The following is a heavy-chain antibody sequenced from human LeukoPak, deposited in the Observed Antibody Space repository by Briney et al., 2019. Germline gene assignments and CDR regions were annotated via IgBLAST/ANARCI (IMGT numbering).Heavy chain of an antibody. V-gene: IGHV3-48*01. D-gene: IGHD6-13*01. J-gene: IGHJ4*02. Sequence: GGSLRLSCAASGFSFSNYGMNWVRQAPGKGLEWVSYISATSDIYYGDSVKGRFTISRDNVKNSLDLQMNTLRAEDSAVYYCAEGSWHNWGQGTLVTVSS. CDR2: ISATSDI. CDR1: GFSFSNYG. CDR3: AEGSWHN.